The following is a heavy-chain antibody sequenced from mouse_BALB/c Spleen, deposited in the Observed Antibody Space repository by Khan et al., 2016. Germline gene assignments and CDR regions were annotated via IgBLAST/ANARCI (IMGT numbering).Heavy chain of an antibody. CDR3: ARSNRNDAWFAY. J-gene: IGHJ3*01. Sequence: EVQLQESGPSLAKPSQTPSLTCSVTGDSITSGYWNWIRKFPGNRLEYMGYISYSGNTYYNPFLKSRISITRDTSKNQHYLQLISVTTEDTATYYCARSNRNDAWFAYWGQGTLVTVSA. CDR1: GDSITSGY. CDR2: ISYSGNT. V-gene: IGHV3-8*02. D-gene: IGHD2-14*01.